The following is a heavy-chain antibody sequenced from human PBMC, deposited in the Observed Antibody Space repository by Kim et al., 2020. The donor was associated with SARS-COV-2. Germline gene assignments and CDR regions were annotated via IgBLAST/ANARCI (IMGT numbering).Heavy chain of an antibody. Sequence: GGSLRLSCAASGFTFDDYAMHWVRQAPGKGLEWVSGISWNSGSIGYADSVKGRFTISRDNAKNSLYLQMNSLRAEDTALYYCAKDMVPRVLGHGMDVWGQGTTVTVSS. CDR3: AKDMVPRVLGHGMDV. CDR2: ISWNSGSI. J-gene: IGHJ6*02. V-gene: IGHV3-9*01. CDR1: GFTFDDYA. D-gene: IGHD1-1*01.